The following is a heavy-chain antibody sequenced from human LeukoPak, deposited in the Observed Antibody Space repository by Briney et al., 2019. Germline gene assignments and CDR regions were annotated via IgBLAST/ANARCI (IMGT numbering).Heavy chain of an antibody. Sequence: GASVKVSCKVSGYTLTELSMHWARQAPGKGLEWMGGFDPEDGETIYAQKFQGRVTMTEDTSTDTAYMELSSLRSEDTAVYYCATGTPSTYDFWSVADYWGQGTLVTVSS. CDR3: ATGTPSTYDFWSVADY. D-gene: IGHD3-3*01. CDR2: FDPEDGET. V-gene: IGHV1-24*01. CDR1: GYTLTELS. J-gene: IGHJ4*02.